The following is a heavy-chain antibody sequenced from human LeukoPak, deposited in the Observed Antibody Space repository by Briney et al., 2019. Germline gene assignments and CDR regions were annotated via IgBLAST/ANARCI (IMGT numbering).Heavy chain of an antibody. J-gene: IGHJ4*02. V-gene: IGHV3-23*01. CDR2: ISGSGGST. D-gene: IGHD3-22*01. CDR3: ARRLYYYDSRGYQYYFDY. CDR1: GFTFSSYA. Sequence: GGSLRLSCAASGFTFSSYAMSWVRQAPGKGLEWVSAISGSGGSTYYADSVKGRFTISRDNAKNSLFLQMNSLRAEDTALYYCARRLYYYDSRGYQYYFDYWGQGTLVTVSS.